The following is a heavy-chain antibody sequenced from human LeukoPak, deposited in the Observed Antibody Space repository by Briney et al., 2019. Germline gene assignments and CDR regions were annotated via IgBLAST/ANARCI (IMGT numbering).Heavy chain of an antibody. J-gene: IGHJ4*02. CDR2: IYTSGST. Sequence: PSETLSLTCTVSGGSISSGSYYWSWIRQPAGKGLEWIGRIYTSGSTNYNPSLKSRVTISVDTSKNQFSLKLSSVTAADTAVYYCARGGPVWELLVYWGQGTLVTVSS. CDR3: ARGGPVWELLVY. D-gene: IGHD1-26*01. V-gene: IGHV4-61*02. CDR1: GGSISSGSYY.